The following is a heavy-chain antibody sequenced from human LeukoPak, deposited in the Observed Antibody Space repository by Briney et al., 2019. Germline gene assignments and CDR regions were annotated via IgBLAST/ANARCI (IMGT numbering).Heavy chain of an antibody. D-gene: IGHD2-15*01. CDR3: ARAGCSGGSCYESRGAFDI. J-gene: IGHJ3*02. CDR2: IYSGSS. V-gene: IGHV4-39*07. Sequence: SETLSLTCTVSGGSISSSSYYWGWIRQPPGKGLEWIGNIYSGSSYYNPSLKSRVTISVDTSKNQFSLKLSSVTAADTAVYYCARAGCSGGSCYESRGAFDIWGQGTMVTVSS. CDR1: GGSISSSSYY.